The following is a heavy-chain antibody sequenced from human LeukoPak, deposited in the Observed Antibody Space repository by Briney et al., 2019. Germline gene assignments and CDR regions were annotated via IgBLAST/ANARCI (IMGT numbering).Heavy chain of an antibody. CDR2: IHYSGST. Sequence: SETLSLTCTVSGASINSSSYYWGWIRQPPGKGLEWIGNIHYSGSTSYNPSLKSRVTISLDTSKNQISLKLSSVTAADTAVYYCAGTYSRFYYFYMDVWGKGTSVTISS. J-gene: IGHJ6*03. CDR3: AGTYSRFYYFYMDV. V-gene: IGHV4-39*01. CDR1: GASINSSSYY. D-gene: IGHD6-13*01.